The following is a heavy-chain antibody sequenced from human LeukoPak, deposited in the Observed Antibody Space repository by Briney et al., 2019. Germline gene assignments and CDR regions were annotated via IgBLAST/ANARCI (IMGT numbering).Heavy chain of an antibody. Sequence: GGSLRLSCAVSGITFSSFWMSWVRQAPGKGLEWVSAISGSGGSTYYADSVKGRFTISRDNSKNTLYLQMNSLRAEDTAVYYCAKRTPYCSSTSCFTDYWGQGTLVTVSS. D-gene: IGHD2-2*01. J-gene: IGHJ4*02. CDR3: AKRTPYCSSTSCFTDY. V-gene: IGHV3-23*01. CDR1: GITFSSFW. CDR2: ISGSGGST.